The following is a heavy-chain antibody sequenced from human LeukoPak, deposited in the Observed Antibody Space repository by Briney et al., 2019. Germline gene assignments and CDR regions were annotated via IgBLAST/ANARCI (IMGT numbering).Heavy chain of an antibody. Sequence: SETLSLTCTVSGGSISSSSYYWGWIRQPPGKGLEWIGSIYYRGITYYNPSLKSRVTISVDTSKNQFSLKLSSLTGADTAVYYCARVVYDSSTYPKSYFDFWGQGTLVTVSS. CDR2: IYYRGIT. CDR3: ARVVYDSSTYPKSYFDF. V-gene: IGHV4-39*07. D-gene: IGHD3-22*01. CDR1: GGSISSSSYY. J-gene: IGHJ4*02.